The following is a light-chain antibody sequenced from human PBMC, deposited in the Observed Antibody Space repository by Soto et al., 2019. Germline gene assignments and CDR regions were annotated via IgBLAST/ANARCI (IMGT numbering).Light chain of an antibody. CDR1: QGIGND. V-gene: IGKV1-17*01. CDR2: EAS. CDR3: QQYDSFSVT. Sequence: IQMTQYPSSLSASVGDRVTISCRASQGIGNDLGWYQQKPGKAPKLLIYEASNLQSGVPSRFSGSGSGTEFTLTISSLQPDDFATYYCQQYDSFSVTFGQGTKVDIK. J-gene: IGKJ1*01.